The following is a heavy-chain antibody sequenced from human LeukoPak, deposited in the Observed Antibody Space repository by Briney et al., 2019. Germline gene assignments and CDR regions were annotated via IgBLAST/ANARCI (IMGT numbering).Heavy chain of an antibody. V-gene: IGHV1-2*02. CDR3: AREEAYYSETDEREGLDY. CDR1: GYTFTDYY. CDR2: INVNTGGT. Sequence: GASVKVSCKASGYTFTDYYIHWVRQAPGQGLEWMGWINVNTGGTKYAQNFQGKVTITSDTAISAAYMELSMLKFDDTAVYYCAREEAYYSETDEREGLDYWGQGTLVTVSS. D-gene: IGHD3-22*01. J-gene: IGHJ4*02.